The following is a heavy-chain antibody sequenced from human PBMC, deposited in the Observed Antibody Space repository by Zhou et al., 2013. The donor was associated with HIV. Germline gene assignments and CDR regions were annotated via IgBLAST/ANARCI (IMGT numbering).Heavy chain of an antibody. Sequence: QVQLVQSGAEVKKPGSSVKVSCKASGGTFSSYAISWVRQAPGQGLEWMGGIIPIFGTANYAQKFQGRVTITTDESTSTAYMELSSLRSEDTAVYYCASMTTVVNGPQDYYYYYMDVWGKGDHGHRLL. D-gene: IGHD4-17*01. CDR1: GGTFSSYA. CDR2: IIPIFGTA. CDR3: ASMTTVVNGPQDYYYYYMDV. V-gene: IGHV1-69*05. J-gene: IGHJ6*03.